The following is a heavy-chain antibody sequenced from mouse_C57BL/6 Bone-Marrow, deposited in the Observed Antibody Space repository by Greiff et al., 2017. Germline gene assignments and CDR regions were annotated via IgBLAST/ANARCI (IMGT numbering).Heavy chain of an antibody. CDR1: GYTFTSYG. V-gene: IGHV1-81*01. Sequence: VKLMESGAELARPGASVKLSCKASGYTFTSYGISWVKQRTGQGLEWIGEIYPRSGDTYYNEKFKGKATLTADKSSSTAYMELRSLTSEDSAVYFCARIPDYYGSGFAYWGQGTLVTVSA. CDR2: IYPRSGDT. CDR3: ARIPDYYGSGFAY. J-gene: IGHJ3*01. D-gene: IGHD1-1*01.